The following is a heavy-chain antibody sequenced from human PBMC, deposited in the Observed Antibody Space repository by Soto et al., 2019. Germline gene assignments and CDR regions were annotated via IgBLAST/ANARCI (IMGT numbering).Heavy chain of an antibody. J-gene: IGHJ4*02. CDR2: IYYSGST. D-gene: IGHD2-8*02. V-gene: IGHV4-39*02. CDR1: GGSISSISYY. CDR3: ARDKITGLFDY. Sequence: SETLSLTCTVSGGSISSISYYWGWIRQPPGKGLEWIGSIYYSGSTYYNPSLKSRVTISVDTSKNQFSLKLTSVTAADTAVYYCARDKITGLFDYWGQGTLVTVSS.